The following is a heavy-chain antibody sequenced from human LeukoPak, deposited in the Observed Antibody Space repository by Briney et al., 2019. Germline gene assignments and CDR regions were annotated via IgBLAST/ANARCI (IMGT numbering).Heavy chain of an antibody. CDR1: GGSVSSYY. V-gene: IGHV4-59*02. D-gene: IGHD1-26*01. CDR3: ARVFVRWELLHFAFDT. CDR2: IYYSGST. Sequence: KPSETLSLTCTVSGGSVSSYYWSWIRQPPGKGLEWIGYIYYSGSTNYNPSLKSRVTISVDTSKNQFSLNLSSVTAADTAVYYCARVFVRWELLHFAFDTWGQGTVVTVSS. J-gene: IGHJ3*02.